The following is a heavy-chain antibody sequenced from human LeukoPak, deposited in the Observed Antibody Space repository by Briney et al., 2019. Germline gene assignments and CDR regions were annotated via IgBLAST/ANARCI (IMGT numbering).Heavy chain of an antibody. CDR2: IKQDGSEK. CDR3: ARGGGGILWFGEFNS. CDR1: GFTFSTFW. J-gene: IGHJ4*02. Sequence: GGSLRLSCAASGFTFSTFWMSWVRQAPGKGLEWVANIKQDGSEKDYVDSVKGRFTISRDNANNSLYLQMNSLRAEDTAVYYCARGGGGILWFGEFNSWGLGTLVTVSS. V-gene: IGHV3-7*01. D-gene: IGHD3-10*01.